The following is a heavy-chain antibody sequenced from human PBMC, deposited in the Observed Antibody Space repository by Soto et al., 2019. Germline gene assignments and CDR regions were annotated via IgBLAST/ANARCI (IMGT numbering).Heavy chain of an antibody. CDR1: GFTFSNFW. CDR2: IKSDGSER. V-gene: IGHV3-7*05. Sequence: EVQLVESGGGLVQPGGSLRLSCAASGFTFSNFWMSWVRQAPGKGLEWVASIKSDGSERSHVDVVRGRFSISRDNARNSLYLQMNSLRADDTAVYYCARDVIWGQGSLVTVSS. CDR3: ARDVI. J-gene: IGHJ4*02.